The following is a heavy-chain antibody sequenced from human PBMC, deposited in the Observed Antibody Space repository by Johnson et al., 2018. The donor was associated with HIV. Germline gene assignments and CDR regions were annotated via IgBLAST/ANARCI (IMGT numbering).Heavy chain of an antibody. CDR1: GFTFSSYA. D-gene: IGHD3-22*01. J-gene: IGHJ3*02. Sequence: VQLLGSGGGLVQPGGSLRLSCAASGFTFSSYAMSWVRQAPGKGLEWVSAITGSGGSTYYADPVKGRFTISRDNSKNTLYLQMNSLRAEDTAVYYCAKDKGYYDSSGPKGIWGQGTMVTVSS. CDR2: ITGSGGST. V-gene: IGHV3-23*01. CDR3: AKDKGYYDSSGPKGI.